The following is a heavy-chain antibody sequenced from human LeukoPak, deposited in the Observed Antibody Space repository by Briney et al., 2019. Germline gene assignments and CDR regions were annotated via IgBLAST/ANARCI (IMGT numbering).Heavy chain of an antibody. J-gene: IGHJ4*02. D-gene: IGHD5-24*01. CDR2: IYPSGNI. CDR1: GFIFSSCS. Sequence: GGSLRLSCAASGFIFSSCSMNWVRQAPGKGLEWVSLIYPSGNIYYADSVKGRFTISRDNSKNTLFLQMNSLRAEDTAIHYCARTFVSGDGYKVGYFDYWGQGTLVTVSS. V-gene: IGHV3-53*01. CDR3: ARTFVSGDGYKVGYFDY.